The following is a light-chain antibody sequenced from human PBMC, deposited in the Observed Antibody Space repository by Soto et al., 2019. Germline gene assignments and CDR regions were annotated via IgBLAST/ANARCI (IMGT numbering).Light chain of an antibody. CDR1: QSVTNS. CDR3: QQYYYWPPWT. Sequence: EIVLTQSPGTLSLSPGERATRSCRASQSVTNSLAWHQQKPGQAPRLLMYSVSNRATGVPVRFSGSGSGTEFTLTISSLQSEDFAVYYCQQYYYWPPWTFGQGTKVDIK. CDR2: SVS. V-gene: IGKV3-15*01. J-gene: IGKJ1*01.